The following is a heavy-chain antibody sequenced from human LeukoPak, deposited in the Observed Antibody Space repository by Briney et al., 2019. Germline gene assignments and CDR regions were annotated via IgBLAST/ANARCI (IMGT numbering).Heavy chain of an antibody. CDR2: IYYSGST. CDR3: ARRSGYGFDY. V-gene: IGHV4-59*12. J-gene: IGHJ4*02. CDR1: GGSFSGYY. D-gene: IGHD6-13*01. Sequence: SETLSLTCAVYGGSFSGYYWSWIRQPPGKGLEWIGYIYYSGSTNYNPSLKSRVTISVDTSKNQFSLKLSSVSAADTAVYYCARRSGYGFDYWGQGTLVTASS.